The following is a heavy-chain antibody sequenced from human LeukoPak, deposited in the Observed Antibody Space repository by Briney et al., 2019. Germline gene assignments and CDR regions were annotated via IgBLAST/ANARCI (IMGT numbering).Heavy chain of an antibody. CDR2: VYYSGST. D-gene: IGHD1-1*01. CDR3: AREGTAGTNLNWFDP. CDR1: GYSISSRIYY. Sequence: SETLSLTCTVSGYSISSRIYYWGWIRQPPGKGLEWIGSVYYSGSTYYNPSLKSRVTISVDTSKNHFSLKLSSVTDADTAVYYCAREGTAGTNLNWFDPWGQGTLVTVSS. J-gene: IGHJ5*02. V-gene: IGHV4-39*02.